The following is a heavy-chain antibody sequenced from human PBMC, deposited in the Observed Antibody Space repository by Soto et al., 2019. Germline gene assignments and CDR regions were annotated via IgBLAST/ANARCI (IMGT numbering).Heavy chain of an antibody. CDR1: GGSISSGGYY. Sequence: SETLSLTCTVSGGSISSGGYYWSWIRQHPGKGLEWIGYIYYSGSTYYNPSLKSRVTISVDTSKNQFSLKLSSVTAADTAVYYCARVDGDYGDTTFDYWGQGTLVTVSS. D-gene: IGHD4-17*01. CDR2: IYYSGST. V-gene: IGHV4-31*03. CDR3: ARVDGDYGDTTFDY. J-gene: IGHJ4*02.